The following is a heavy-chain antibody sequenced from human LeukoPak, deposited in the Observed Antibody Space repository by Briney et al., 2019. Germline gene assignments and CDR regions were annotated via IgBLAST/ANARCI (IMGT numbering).Heavy chain of an antibody. Sequence: GGSLRLSCAASAFTFSNYDMSWVRQAPGKGLEWVSSISGNGDSTTYADSVRGRFTISRDNSKSTLYLQMGSLGPEDTALYYCSKDRATTVARGIIIPPGYWGQGTLVTVSS. V-gene: IGHV3-23*01. D-gene: IGHD3-10*01. CDR1: AFTFSNYD. CDR2: ISGNGDST. CDR3: SKDRATTVARGIIIPPGY. J-gene: IGHJ4*02.